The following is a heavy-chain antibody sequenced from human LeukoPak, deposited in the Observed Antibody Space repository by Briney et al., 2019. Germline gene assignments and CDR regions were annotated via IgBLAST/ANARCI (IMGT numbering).Heavy chain of an antibody. CDR2: ISNIGIGT. J-gene: IGHJ4*02. D-gene: IGHD2-2*01. V-gene: IGHV3-23*01. CDR1: GLTFSSYA. Sequence: GGSLRLSCAASGLTFSSYAMSWVRQAPGKGLEWVSGISNIGIGTYYADSVKGRFTISRDNSKNTLNLQMNSLRAEDTAVYYCAKGGGAAAYAYWGQGTLVTVSS. CDR3: AKGGGAAAYAY.